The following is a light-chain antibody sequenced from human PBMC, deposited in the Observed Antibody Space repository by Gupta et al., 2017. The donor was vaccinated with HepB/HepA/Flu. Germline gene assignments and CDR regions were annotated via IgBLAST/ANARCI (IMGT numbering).Light chain of an antibody. J-gene: IGKJ4*01. Sequence: DIQMTHSPSTLSASVGDRVTITCRASQSVSTWLAWFQQKPGKAPKVLIYEASSLQSGVPSRFSGSGSGTEFTLTISSLQPEDFATYYCQKYNSYPLAFGGGTKVEIK. V-gene: IGKV1-5*03. CDR1: QSVSTW. CDR2: EAS. CDR3: QKYNSYPLA.